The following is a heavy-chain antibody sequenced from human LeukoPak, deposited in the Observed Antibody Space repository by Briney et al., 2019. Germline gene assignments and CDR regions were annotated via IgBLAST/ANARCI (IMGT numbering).Heavy chain of an antibody. V-gene: IGHV4-34*01. CDR1: GGSFSGYY. J-gene: IGHJ6*03. D-gene: IGHD2-15*01. CDR2: INHSGST. Sequence: SETLSLTCAVYGGSFSGYYWSWIRQPPGKGLEWIGEINHSGSTNYNPSLRSRVTISVDTSKNQFSLKLSSVTAADTAVYYCARRGRGLLRYYYYYMDVWGKGTTVTISS. CDR3: ARRGRGLLRYYYYYMDV.